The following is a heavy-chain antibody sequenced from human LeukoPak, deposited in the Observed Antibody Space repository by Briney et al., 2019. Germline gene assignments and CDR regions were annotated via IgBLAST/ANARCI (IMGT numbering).Heavy chain of an antibody. V-gene: IGHV4-31*03. Sequence: SETLSLTCTVSGGSISSGGYYWSWIRQHPGKGLEWIVYIYYSGSTYYNPSLKSRVTISVDTSKNQFSLKLSSVTAADTAVYYCARHRRDGYNFSRVVYYGMDVWGQGTTVTVSS. J-gene: IGHJ6*02. CDR1: GGSISSGGYY. D-gene: IGHD5-24*01. CDR2: IYYSGST. CDR3: ARHRRDGYNFSRVVYYGMDV.